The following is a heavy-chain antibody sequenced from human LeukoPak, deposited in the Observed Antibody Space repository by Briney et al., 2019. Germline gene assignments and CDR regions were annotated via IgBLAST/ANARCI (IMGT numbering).Heavy chain of an antibody. Sequence: ASVKVSCKASGGTFSSYAISWVRQAPGQGLEWMGWISAYNGNTNYAQKLQGRVTMTTDTSTSTAYMELRSLKSDDTAVYYCARDRPATVVTQDYWGQGTLVTVSS. CDR3: ARDRPATVVTQDY. V-gene: IGHV1-18*01. CDR1: GGTFSSYA. CDR2: ISAYNGNT. D-gene: IGHD4-23*01. J-gene: IGHJ4*02.